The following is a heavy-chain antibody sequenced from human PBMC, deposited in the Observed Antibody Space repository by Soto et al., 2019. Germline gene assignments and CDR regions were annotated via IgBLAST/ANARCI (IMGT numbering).Heavy chain of an antibody. CDR3: ARDPLNYYMDV. D-gene: IGHD3-9*01. CDR2: INSDGIST. V-gene: IGHV3-74*01. J-gene: IGHJ6*03. Sequence: EVQLVESGGGLVQPGGSLRLSCAASGFSIRRYWMHWVRQAPGKGLVWVSRINSDGISTSYADSVKGRFTISRDNAKNTLYLQMNSLRAEDTAVYYCARDPLNYYMDVWGKGTTVTVSS. CDR1: GFSIRRYW.